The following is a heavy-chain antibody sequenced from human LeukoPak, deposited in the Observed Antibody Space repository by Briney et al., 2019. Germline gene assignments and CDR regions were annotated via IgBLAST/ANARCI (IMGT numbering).Heavy chain of an antibody. J-gene: IGHJ4*02. CDR2: INHDGTTR. Sequence: AGSLRLSCVASGFPFSGFWMVWVRQAPGKGMEWVANINHDGTTRYFAPSVKGRFSISRDNAKNSLYLQMNSLRAEDTAVYYCSRSLDYLGQGALVTVSS. CDR1: GFPFSGFW. V-gene: IGHV3-7*01. CDR3: SRSLDY.